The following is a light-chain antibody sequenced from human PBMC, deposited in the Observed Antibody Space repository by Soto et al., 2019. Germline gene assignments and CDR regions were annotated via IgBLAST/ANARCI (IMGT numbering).Light chain of an antibody. CDR1: QSVSNN. J-gene: IGKJ2*01. V-gene: IGKV3-15*01. CDR2: GAS. Sequence: EIVMTQSPATLSVAPGERATLSCRAIQSVSNNLAWSQQKPCHAPRLHIYGASTRATGIPARFSGSASGTEFTLTISSLQSEDCAVYYCQQYNNWPPTFGQGTPLEIK. CDR3: QQYNNWPPT.